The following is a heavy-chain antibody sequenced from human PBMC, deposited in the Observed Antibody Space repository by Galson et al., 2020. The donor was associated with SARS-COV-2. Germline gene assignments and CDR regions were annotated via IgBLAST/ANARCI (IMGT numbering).Heavy chain of an antibody. CDR1: GFTVSSSF. Sequence: GGSLRLSCAASGFTVSSSFMTWVRQAPGKVLEWVSSIYSGGSTYYADSVKGRFIISRDNSKNTLYLQMNSLRAEDTAVYYCARVPYNWNDVGWALGEWGQGTLVTVSS. V-gene: IGHV3-66*01. CDR2: IYSGGST. J-gene: IGHJ4*02. CDR3: ARVPYNWNDVGWALGE. D-gene: IGHD1-20*01.